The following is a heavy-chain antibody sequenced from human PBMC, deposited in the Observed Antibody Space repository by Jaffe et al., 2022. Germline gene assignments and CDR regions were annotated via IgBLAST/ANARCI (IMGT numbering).Heavy chain of an antibody. CDR1: GFSLSTSGMC. D-gene: IGHD5-18*01. J-gene: IGHJ5*02. CDR3: ARMDTAGDWFDP. V-gene: IGHV2-70*20. Sequence: QVTLRESGPALVKPTQTLTLTCTFSGFSLSTSGMCVSWVRQPPGKALEWLALIDWDDDKYYSTSLKTRLTISKDTSKNQVVLTMTNMDPVDTATYYCARMDTAGDWFDPWGQGTLVTVSS. CDR2: IDWDDDK.